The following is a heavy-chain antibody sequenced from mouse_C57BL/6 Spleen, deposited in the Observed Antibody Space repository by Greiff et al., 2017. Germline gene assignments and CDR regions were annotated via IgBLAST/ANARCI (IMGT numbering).Heavy chain of an antibody. CDR1: GYTFTDYE. CDR2: IDPETGGT. J-gene: IGHJ4*01. V-gene: IGHV1-15*01. D-gene: IGHD1-1*01. CDR3: TSDYGSSLYAMDY. Sequence: VQLQQSGAELVRPGASVTLSCKASGYTFTDYEMHWVKQTPVHGLEWIGAIDPETGGTAYNQTFKGKAILTADKSSSTAYMELRSLTSEDSAVYYCTSDYGSSLYAMDYWGQGTSVTVSS.